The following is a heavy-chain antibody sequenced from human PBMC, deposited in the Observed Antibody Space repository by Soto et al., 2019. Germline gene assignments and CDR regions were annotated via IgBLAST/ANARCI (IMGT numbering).Heavy chain of an antibody. V-gene: IGHV3-33*01. D-gene: IGHD3-22*01. CDR1: GFTFSSYG. CDR3: AREYYYDSSGYLKDY. J-gene: IGHJ4*02. CDR2: IWYDGSNK. Sequence: GGSLRLSCAASGFTFSSYGMHWVRQAPGKGLEWVAVIWYDGSNKYYADSVKGRFTISRDNSKNTLYLQMNSLRAEDTAVYYCAREYYYDSSGYLKDYWGQGTLVTVSS.